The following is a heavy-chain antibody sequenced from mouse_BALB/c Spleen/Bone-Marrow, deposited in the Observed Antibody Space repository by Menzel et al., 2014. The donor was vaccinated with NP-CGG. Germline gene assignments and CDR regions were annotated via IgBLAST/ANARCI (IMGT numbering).Heavy chain of an antibody. D-gene: IGHD6-2*01. CDR3: ARLSPHPEFDY. V-gene: IGHV1-67*01. CDR1: GYTFTDYP. CDR2: INTYNGNT. Sequence: QVQLQQSGPEVVRPGVSVKISCKGSGYTFTDYPMHWVKQSHAKSLEWIGLINTYNGNTNYNQKFKGKATMTVDKSSSTAYMGLARLTSDDSAIYCCARLSPHPEFDYWGQGTTTTVSS. J-gene: IGHJ2*01.